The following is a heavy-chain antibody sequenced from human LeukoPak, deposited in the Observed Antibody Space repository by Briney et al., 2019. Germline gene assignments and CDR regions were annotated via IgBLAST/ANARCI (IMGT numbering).Heavy chain of an antibody. D-gene: IGHD6-19*01. J-gene: IGHJ4*02. CDR2: IYYSGST. V-gene: IGHV4-59*01. CDR3: ARATYSSGWGTSDY. Sequence: SETLSLTCTFSGGSISSYYWSWIRQPPGKGLEWIAYIYYSGSTNYNPSLKSRVTISVDTSKNQFSLKLSSVTAADTAVYYCARATYSSGWGTSDYWGQGTLVTVSS. CDR1: GGSISSYY.